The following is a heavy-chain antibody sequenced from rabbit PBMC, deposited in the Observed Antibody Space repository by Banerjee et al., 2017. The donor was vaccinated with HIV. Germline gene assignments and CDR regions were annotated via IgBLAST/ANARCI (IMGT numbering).Heavy chain of an antibody. V-gene: IGHV1S40*01. CDR3: ARDPGDLVWGDL. CDR1: GFSLSIYE. CDR2: IYASNSGST. Sequence: QSLEESGGDLVKPGASLTLTCTASGFSLSIYEMCWVRQAPGKGLEWIACIYASNSGSTWYASWAKGRFTISKTSSTTVTLQMTSLTAADTATYFCARDPGDLVWGDLWGPGTLVTVS. D-gene: IGHD3-1*01. J-gene: IGHJ4*01.